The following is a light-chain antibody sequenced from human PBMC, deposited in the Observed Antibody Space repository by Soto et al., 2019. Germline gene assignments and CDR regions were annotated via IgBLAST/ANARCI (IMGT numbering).Light chain of an antibody. CDR3: QQRSHWPRT. CDR1: QSVSSRY. Sequence: EIVLTQSPGTLSLSPGEXXXXXXXXSQSVSSRYLAWYQQKPGQAPRLLIFGASSRATGIPARFSGSGSGTDFSLTISSLEPEDFAVYYCQQRSHWPRTFGQGTKVDIK. V-gene: IGKV3D-20*02. J-gene: IGKJ1*01. CDR2: GAS.